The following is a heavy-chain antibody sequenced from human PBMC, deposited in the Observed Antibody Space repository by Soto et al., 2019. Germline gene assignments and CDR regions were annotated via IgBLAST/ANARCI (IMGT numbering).Heavy chain of an antibody. D-gene: IGHD2-15*01. J-gene: IGHJ4*02. Sequence: QVQLVESGGGVVQPGRSLRLSCAASGFTFSSYAMHWVRQAPGKGLEWVAVISYDGSNKYYADSVKGRFTISRDNSKNTLYMQMNSLRAEDTAVYYGARDADCSGGSCYSRGGYFDYWGQGTLVTVSS. CDR1: GFTFSSYA. CDR2: ISYDGSNK. V-gene: IGHV3-30-3*01. CDR3: ARDADCSGGSCYSRGGYFDY.